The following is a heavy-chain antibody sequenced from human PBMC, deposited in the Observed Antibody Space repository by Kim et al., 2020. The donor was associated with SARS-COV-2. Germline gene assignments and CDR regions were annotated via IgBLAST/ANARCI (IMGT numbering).Heavy chain of an antibody. CDR3: TRGPQSYYDSSGYFGY. D-gene: IGHD3-22*01. Sequence: YVKGRFTISRDDSKSIAYLQMNSQKTEDTAVYYCTRGPQSYYDSSGYFGYWGQGTLVTVSS. J-gene: IGHJ4*02. V-gene: IGHV3-49*02.